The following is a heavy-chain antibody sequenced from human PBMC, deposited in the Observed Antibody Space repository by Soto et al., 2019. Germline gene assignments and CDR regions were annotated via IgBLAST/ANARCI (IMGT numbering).Heavy chain of an antibody. CDR1: GGSISRYY. CDR3: VRDGTKNLRDWFDP. J-gene: IGHJ5*02. Sequence: SETLSLTCTVSGGSISRYYWSWIRQPPGKGLEWIGRIYATGSSDYNPSLKSRITISVDMSKKQFSLTLRSVTAADTAMYYCVRDGTKNLRDWFDPWGQGILVTVSS. CDR2: IYATGSS. V-gene: IGHV4-4*07. D-gene: IGHD1-1*01.